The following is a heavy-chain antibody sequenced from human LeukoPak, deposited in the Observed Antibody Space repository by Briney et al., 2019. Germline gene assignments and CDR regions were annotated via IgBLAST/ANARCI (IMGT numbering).Heavy chain of an antibody. CDR1: GFTFSSYA. CDR2: ISGSGGST. D-gene: IGHD2-2*01. J-gene: IGHJ4*02. Sequence: GGSLRLSCAASGFTFSSYAMSWVRQAPGKGLEWVSAISGSGGSTYYADSVKGRFTISRDNSKNTLYLQMNSLRAEDTAVYYCAKRGSREIVVVLAAIPFDYWGQGTLVTVSS. V-gene: IGHV3-23*01. CDR3: AKRGSREIVVVLAAIPFDY.